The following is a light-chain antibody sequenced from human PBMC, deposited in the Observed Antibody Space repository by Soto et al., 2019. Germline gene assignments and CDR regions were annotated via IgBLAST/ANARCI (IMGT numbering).Light chain of an antibody. CDR1: QSVSTNY. V-gene: IGKV3D-20*02. J-gene: IGKJ1*01. Sequence: EIVLTQSPGTLSLSPGERATLSCRANQSVSTNYLAWYQQKPGQAPRLLIYGASIRATGIPDRFRGSGSGTDFTLSISSLEPEDFAVYYCQQRTDRPPWTFGQGTKVDIK. CDR2: GAS. CDR3: QQRTDRPPWT.